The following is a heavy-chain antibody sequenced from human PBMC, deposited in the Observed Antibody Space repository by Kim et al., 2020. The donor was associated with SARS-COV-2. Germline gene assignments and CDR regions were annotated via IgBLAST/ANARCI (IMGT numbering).Heavy chain of an antibody. CDR2: INGDGSST. V-gene: IGHV3-74*01. CDR3: VRGGPYLSGWFDY. CDR1: GFTFSAYW. Sequence: GGSLRLSCAASGFTFSAYWMHWVRQAPGKGLVWVSRINGDGSSTSYADSVKGRFTISRDNAKNTVYLQMNSLRDEDTAVYYCVRGGPYLSGWFDYWGQGTLVTVSS. J-gene: IGHJ4*02. D-gene: IGHD6-19*01.